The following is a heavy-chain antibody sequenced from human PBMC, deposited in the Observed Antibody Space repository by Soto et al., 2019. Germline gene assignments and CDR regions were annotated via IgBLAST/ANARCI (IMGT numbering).Heavy chain of an antibody. CDR1: GGSISTSDYT. V-gene: IGHV4-30-2*01. CDR2: VYHSGAT. Sequence: PSETLSLTCAVSGGSISTSDYTWSWIRQPPGRGLEWIGSVYHSGATHYMPSLKNRLTMSLDKSKNQFSLDLTSVTAADTAVYYCARERTIFGVAPGGGVDVWGQGTTVTVSS. D-gene: IGHD3-3*01. CDR3: ARERTIFGVAPGGGVDV. J-gene: IGHJ6*02.